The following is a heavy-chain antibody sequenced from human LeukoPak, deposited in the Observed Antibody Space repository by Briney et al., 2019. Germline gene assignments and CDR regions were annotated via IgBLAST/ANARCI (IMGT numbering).Heavy chain of an antibody. CDR1: GYSINSGYY. J-gene: IGHJ5*02. D-gene: IGHD3-22*01. Sequence: PSETLSLTCTVSGYSINSGYYWGWIRPPPGKGLEWIGTIYHTGSTNYNPSLKSRVTISVDTSKNQFSLKLSSVTAADTAVYYCARRAHYYDRRFDPWGQGTLVTVSS. CDR2: IYHTGST. CDR3: ARRAHYYDRRFDP. V-gene: IGHV4-38-2*02.